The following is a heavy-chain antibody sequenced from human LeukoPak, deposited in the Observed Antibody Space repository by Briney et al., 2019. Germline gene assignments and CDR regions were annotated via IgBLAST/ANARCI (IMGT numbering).Heavy chain of an antibody. CDR2: MNPNSGNT. CDR1: GYTFTSYD. J-gene: IGHJ5*02. V-gene: IGHV1-8*01. Sequence: GASVKVSCKASGYTFTSYDINWVRQATGQGLEWMGWMNPNSGNTGYAQKFQGRGTMTRNTSISTTYMELSSPRSEDTAVYYCARALALYDSSGYYYDGGSDPWGQGTLVTVSA. CDR3: ARALALYDSSGYYYDGGSDP. D-gene: IGHD3-22*01.